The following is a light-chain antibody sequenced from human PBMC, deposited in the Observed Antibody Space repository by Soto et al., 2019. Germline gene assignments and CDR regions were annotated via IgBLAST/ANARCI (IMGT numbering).Light chain of an antibody. V-gene: IGLV2-14*01. CDR2: EVN. CDR1: TSDVGAYNY. CDR3: SSYTSSATLL. J-gene: IGLJ3*02. Sequence: QSVLTQPASVSGSPGQSIAISCTGTTSDVGAYNYVSWYQRHPGKAPKLMIYEVNTRPSGVSDRFSGSKSGNTASLTISGLQAEDEADYYCSSYTSSATLLFGGGTKVTVL.